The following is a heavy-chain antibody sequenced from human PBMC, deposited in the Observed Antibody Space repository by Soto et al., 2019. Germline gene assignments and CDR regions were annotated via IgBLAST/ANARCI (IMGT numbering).Heavy chain of an antibody. D-gene: IGHD2-2*01. V-gene: IGHV3-30-3*01. J-gene: IGHJ4*02. CDR3: ARDSASVIVPFRFDY. CDR1: GFTFSSYA. CDR2: ISYDGSNK. Sequence: PGGALRLSCAASGFTFSSYAMHRVRQAPGKGLEWVAVISYDGSNKYYADSVKGRFTISRDNSKNTLYLQMNSLRAEDTAVYYCARDSASVIVPFRFDYWGQGTLVPVSS.